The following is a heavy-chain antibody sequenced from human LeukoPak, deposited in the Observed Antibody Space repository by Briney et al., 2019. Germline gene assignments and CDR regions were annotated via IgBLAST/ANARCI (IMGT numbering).Heavy chain of an antibody. J-gene: IGHJ4*02. CDR1: GGSISTSSYY. CDR2: IFYSGST. Sequence: PSETLSLTCTVSGGSISTSSYYWGWVRQPPGKGLEWIGNIFYSGSTYYSPSLKSRVTISVDTSKNQFSLKLSSVTAADTAVYYCARDPWFYSDSSGYFQAWGQGTLVTVSS. V-gene: IGHV4-39*07. D-gene: IGHD3-22*01. CDR3: ARDPWFYSDSSGYFQA.